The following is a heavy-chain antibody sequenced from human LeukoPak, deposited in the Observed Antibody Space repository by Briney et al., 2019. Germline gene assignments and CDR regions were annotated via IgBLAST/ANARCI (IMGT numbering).Heavy chain of an antibody. CDR3: ARDYWWNYDY. CDR2: ISKDGSDK. V-gene: IGHV3-30-3*01. D-gene: IGHD1-7*01. CDR1: GFTFSDYA. Sequence: PGGSLRLSCAAFGFTFSDYAMHWVRQAPGKGLEWVAVISKDGSDKYYPGSARGRFTISRDNSKNTIYLQMDSLRAEDTAIYYCARDYWWNYDYWGQGTLVTVSS. J-gene: IGHJ4*02.